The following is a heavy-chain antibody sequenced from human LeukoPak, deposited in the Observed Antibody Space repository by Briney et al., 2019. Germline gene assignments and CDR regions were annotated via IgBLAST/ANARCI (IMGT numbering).Heavy chain of an antibody. Sequence: GASVKVTCKASGYTFTGYYTHWVRQAPGQGLEWMGRINPNSGGTNYAQKFQGRVTMTRDTSISTAYMELSRLRSDDTAVYYCARLQGLGDDFFDYWGQGTLVTVSS. CDR3: ARLQGLGDDFFDY. CDR1: GYTFTGYY. D-gene: IGHD2-21*01. V-gene: IGHV1-2*06. J-gene: IGHJ4*02. CDR2: INPNSGGT.